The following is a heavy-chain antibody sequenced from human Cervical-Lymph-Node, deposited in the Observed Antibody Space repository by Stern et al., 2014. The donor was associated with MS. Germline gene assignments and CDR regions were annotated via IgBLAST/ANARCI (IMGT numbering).Heavy chain of an antibody. CDR3: ARATVARGAFDV. V-gene: IGHV1-69*01. D-gene: IGHD4-23*01. CDR2: IIPIFGVA. CDR1: GGTFSSFA. J-gene: IGHJ3*01. Sequence: VQLVQSGAEVKKPGSSVKVSCKASGGTFSSFAINWVRQAPGQGLEWRGGIIPIFGVANYAQKFQVRVTITADESTNTDYMDLNSLRSDDTAVYYCARATVARGAFDVWGQGTMVTVSS.